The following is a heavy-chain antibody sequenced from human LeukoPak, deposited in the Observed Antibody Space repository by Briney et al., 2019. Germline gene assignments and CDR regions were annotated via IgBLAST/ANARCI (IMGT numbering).Heavy chain of an antibody. CDR3: ARESPLTGEDYFDY. CDR2: IIPIFGTA. CDR1: GGTFISYA. V-gene: IGHV1-69*13. J-gene: IGHJ4*02. D-gene: IGHD7-27*01. Sequence: ASVKVSCKASGGTFISYAISWVRQAPGQGLEWMGGIIPIFGTANYAQKFQGRVTITADESTSTAYMELSSLRSEDTAVYYCARESPLTGEDYFDYWGQGTLVTVSS.